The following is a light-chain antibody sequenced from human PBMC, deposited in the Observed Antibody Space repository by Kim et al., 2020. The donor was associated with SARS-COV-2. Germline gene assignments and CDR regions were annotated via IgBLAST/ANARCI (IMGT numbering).Light chain of an antibody. V-gene: IGLV3-9*01. CDR3: HVWDTSTVV. J-gene: IGLJ2*01. CDR1: NIGSKN. CDR2: RDS. Sequence: SYELTQPLSVSVALGQTARITCGGNNIGSKNVHWYQQKPGQAPVLVIYRDSNRPSGIPERFSGSNSGNTATLTISRAQAGDEADYYFHVWDTSTVVFGGG.